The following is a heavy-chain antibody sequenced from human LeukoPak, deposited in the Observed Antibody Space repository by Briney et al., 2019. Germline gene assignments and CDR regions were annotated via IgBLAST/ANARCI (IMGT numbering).Heavy chain of an antibody. Sequence: GGSLRLSCTASGLTVSTNYMNWVRQAPGKGLEWVSSISSSSSYIYYADSVKGRFTISRDNAKNSLYLQMNSLRAEDTAVYYCAREAMATIDPGGQGTLVTVSS. CDR2: ISSSSSYI. CDR1: GLTVSTNY. CDR3: AREAMATIDP. V-gene: IGHV3-21*01. D-gene: IGHD5-24*01. J-gene: IGHJ4*02.